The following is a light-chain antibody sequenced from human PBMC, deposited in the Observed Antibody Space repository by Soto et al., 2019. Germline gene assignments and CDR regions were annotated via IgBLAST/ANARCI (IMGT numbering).Light chain of an antibody. CDR3: QQYDSYSSWT. Sequence: DIQMTQSPSTLSASVGDRVTITCRASQSISSWLAWYHQKPGKAPKLLIYKASSLESGVPSRFSGSGSGTEFTLTISSLQPDDFATYYCQQYDSYSSWTFGQGTKVEIK. V-gene: IGKV1-5*03. CDR1: QSISSW. J-gene: IGKJ1*01. CDR2: KAS.